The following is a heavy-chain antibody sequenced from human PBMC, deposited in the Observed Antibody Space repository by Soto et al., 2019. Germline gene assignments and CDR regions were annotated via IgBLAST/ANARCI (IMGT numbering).Heavy chain of an antibody. CDR1: GGSISSINW. J-gene: IGHJ5*02. Sequence: SETLSLTCGVSGGSISSINWWSWVRQSPGKGLEWIGEIYHDGSTNYNPSLKSRVNISVEKSKNQFSLKVTSVTAADTAVYYCATSPRVSPTHHFDPWGQGTLVTVSS. CDR3: ATSPRVSPTHHFDP. V-gene: IGHV4-4*02. D-gene: IGHD6-13*01. CDR2: IYHDGST.